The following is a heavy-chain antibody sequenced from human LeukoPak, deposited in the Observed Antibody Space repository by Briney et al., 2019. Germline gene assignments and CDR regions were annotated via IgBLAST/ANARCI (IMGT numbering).Heavy chain of an antibody. D-gene: IGHD3-22*01. V-gene: IGHV1-18*01. CDR1: GYTFTSYG. J-gene: IGHJ4*02. CDR3: ARDLRTYYYDISGSSLFDY. CDR2: ISGYNGDT. Sequence: ASVKVSCKASGYTFTSYGISWVRQAPGQGLEWMGWISGYNGDTNYAQKLQGRVTMTTDTSTTTAYMELRSLRSDDTAVYYCARDLRTYYYDISGSSLFDYWGQGTLVTVSS.